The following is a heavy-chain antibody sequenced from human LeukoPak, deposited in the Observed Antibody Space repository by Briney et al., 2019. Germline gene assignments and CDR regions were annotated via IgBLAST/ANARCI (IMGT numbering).Heavy chain of an antibody. J-gene: IGHJ3*02. CDR2: IFYVGST. CDR1: GDSIGSHY. CDR3: ARDYYDSRGEAFDI. Sequence: SETLSLTCTVSGDSIGSHYWSWIRQPPGKGLEWIGYIFYVGSTNYNPSLKSRVTISVDTSKNQFSLKLNSVTAADTAVYYCARDYYDSRGEAFDIWGQGTMVTVSS. D-gene: IGHD3-22*01. V-gene: IGHV4-59*11.